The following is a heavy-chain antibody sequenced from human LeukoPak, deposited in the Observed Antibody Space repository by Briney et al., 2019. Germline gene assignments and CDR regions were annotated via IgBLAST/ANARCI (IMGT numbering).Heavy chain of an antibody. J-gene: IGHJ4*02. CDR2: ISSSSSYI. Sequence: GGSLRLSCAASGFTFSSYSMNWVRQAPGEGLEFVSSISSSSSYIYYAGSVNGRFTIYRDNAKNSLYLKMNNLRAEDTAVYYCATMSSGTYNRPHYFDYWGQGTLVTVSS. D-gene: IGHD3-22*01. CDR3: ATMSSGTYNRPHYFDY. V-gene: IGHV3-21*04. CDR1: GFTFSSYS.